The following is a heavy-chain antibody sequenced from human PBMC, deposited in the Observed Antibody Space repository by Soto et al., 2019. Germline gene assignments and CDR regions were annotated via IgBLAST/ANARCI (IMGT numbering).Heavy chain of an antibody. D-gene: IGHD6-19*01. Sequence: PGGALRLSCAASGFSFDTRNMNWVRQAQGKCLEWVSSSSSCRPDIVYADSVSGRFTISRDDAKKSLFLQMNSLRADDTAVYYCARDHLGIAAGDFDLWGQGTLVTVCS. CDR3: ARDHLGIAAGDFDL. V-gene: IGHV3-21*01. J-gene: IGHJ4*02. CDR2: SSSCRPDI. CDR1: GFSFDTRN.